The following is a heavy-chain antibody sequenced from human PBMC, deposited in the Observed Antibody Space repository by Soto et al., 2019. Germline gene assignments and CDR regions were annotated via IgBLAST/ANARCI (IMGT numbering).Heavy chain of an antibody. CDR2: INHSGST. V-gene: IGHV4-34*01. J-gene: IGHJ2*01. CDR1: GGSFSGYY. CDR3: AAHLKTTVTAYWYFDL. Sequence: SETLSLTCAVYGGSFSGYYWSWIRQPPGKGLEWIGEINHSGSTNFNPSLKSRVSISVDTSKKQLSLKLSSVTAADTAVYYCAAHLKTTVTAYWYFDLWGRGTLVTVSS. D-gene: IGHD4-17*01.